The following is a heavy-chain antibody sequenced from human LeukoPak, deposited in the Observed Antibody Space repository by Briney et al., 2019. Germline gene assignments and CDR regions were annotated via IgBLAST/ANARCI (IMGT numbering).Heavy chain of an antibody. J-gene: IGHJ6*03. CDR1: GFTFDDYG. V-gene: IGHV3-20*04. CDR2: IKWNGGST. Sequence: GGSLRLSCAASGFTFDDYGMSWVRQAPGKGLEWVSGIKWNGGSTGYADSVKGRFTISRDNAKNSLYLQMNSLRAEDTALYYCARNSGAGYYFYMDVWGKGTAVTVSS. CDR3: ARNSGAGYYFYMDV. D-gene: IGHD3-10*01.